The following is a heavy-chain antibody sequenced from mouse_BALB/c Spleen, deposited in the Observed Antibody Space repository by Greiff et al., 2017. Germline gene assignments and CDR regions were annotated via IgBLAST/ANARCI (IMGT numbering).Heavy chain of an antibody. CDR3: AREGDSSGYPAWFAY. CDR2: ILPGSGST. V-gene: IGHV1-9*01. CDR1: GYTFSSYW. J-gene: IGHJ3*01. D-gene: IGHD3-2*01. Sequence: VQLQQSGAELMKPGASVKISCKATGYTFSSYWIEWVKQRPGHGLEWIGEILPGSGSTNYNEKFKGKATFTADTSSNTAYMQLSSLTSEDSAVYYCAREGDSSGYPAWFAYWGQGTLVTVSA.